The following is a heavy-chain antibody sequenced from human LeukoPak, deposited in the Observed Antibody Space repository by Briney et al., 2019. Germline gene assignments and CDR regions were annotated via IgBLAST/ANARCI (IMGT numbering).Heavy chain of an antibody. J-gene: IGHJ4*02. CDR3: ALGYHDVWER. V-gene: IGHV4-4*02. CDR2: INHSGNT. D-gene: IGHD1-26*01. CDR1: SGSISSTTW. Sequence: SGTLSLTCAVSSGSISSTTWWSWVRQPPGKGLEWIGEINHSGNTYYNPSLTGRVTISVDRSDNQFSLKANSVTAADTAVYYCALGYHDVWERWGQGTLVTVSS.